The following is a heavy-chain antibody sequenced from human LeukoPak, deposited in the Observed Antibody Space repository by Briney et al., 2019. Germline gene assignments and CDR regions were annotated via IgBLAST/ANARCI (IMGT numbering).Heavy chain of an antibody. CDR3: ARDYSSGWLFDL. CDR2: ISTDARTI. Sequence: GGSLRLSCAASGFTFSNNWMHWVRQAPGMGPVWVSHISTDARTITYADFVKGRFTISRDNVENSLSLQMNSLRAEDTAVYYCARDYSSGWLFDLWGRGTLVTVSS. D-gene: IGHD6-19*01. V-gene: IGHV3-74*01. CDR1: GFTFSNNW. J-gene: IGHJ2*01.